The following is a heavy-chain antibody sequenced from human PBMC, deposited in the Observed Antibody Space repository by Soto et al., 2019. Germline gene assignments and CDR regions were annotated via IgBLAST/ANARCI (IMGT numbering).Heavy chain of an antibody. J-gene: IGHJ6*02. CDR2: IYYSGST. D-gene: IGHD3-10*01. V-gene: IGHV4-61*01. CDR1: GGSVSSGSYY. Sequence: SETLSLTCTVSGGSVSSGSYYWSWIRQPPGKGLEWIGYIYYSGSTNYNPSLKSRVTISVDTSKNQFSLKLSSVTAADTAVYYCARGGRITMVRGVRLHPSGMDVWGQGTTVTVSS. CDR3: ARGGRITMVRGVRLHPSGMDV.